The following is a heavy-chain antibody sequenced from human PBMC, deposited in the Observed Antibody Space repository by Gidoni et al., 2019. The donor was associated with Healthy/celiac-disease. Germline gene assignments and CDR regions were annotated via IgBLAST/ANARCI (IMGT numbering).Heavy chain of an antibody. J-gene: IGHJ5*02. CDR3: ARDLWKQWLDPVPFDP. CDR2: IWYDGSNK. Sequence: QVQLVESGGGVVQPGRSLRLSCAASGFTFSSYGMHWVRQAPGKGLEWVAVIWYDGSNKYYADSVKGRFTISRDNSKNTLYLQMNSLRAEDTAVYYCARDLWKQWLDPVPFDPWGQGTLVTVSS. V-gene: IGHV3-33*01. D-gene: IGHD6-19*01. CDR1: GFTFSSYG.